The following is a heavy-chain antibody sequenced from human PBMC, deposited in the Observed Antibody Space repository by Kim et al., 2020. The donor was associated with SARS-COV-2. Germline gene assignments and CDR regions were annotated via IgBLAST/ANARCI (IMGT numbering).Heavy chain of an antibody. CDR3: ARVPILRIAAREKGEDAFDI. J-gene: IGHJ3*02. V-gene: IGHV4-31*03. Sequence: SETLSLTCTVSGGSISSGGYYWSWIRQHPGKGLEWIGYIYYSGSTYYNPSLKSRVTISVDKSKNQFSLKLSSVTAADTAVYYCARVPILRIAAREKGEDAFDIWGQGTMVTVSS. CDR1: GGSISSGGYY. D-gene: IGHD6-6*01. CDR2: IYYSGST.